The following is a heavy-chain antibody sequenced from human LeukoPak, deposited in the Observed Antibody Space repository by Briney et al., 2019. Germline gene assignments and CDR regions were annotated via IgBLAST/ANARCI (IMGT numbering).Heavy chain of an antibody. CDR2: IYSGGST. V-gene: IGHV3-66*02. Sequence: GGSLRLSCAASGVTVSSNYMSWVRQAPGKGLEWVSVIYSGGSTYYADSVKGRFTISRDNSKNTLYLQMNSLRPEDTAVYYCAKAVAGRGYWGQGALVTVSS. D-gene: IGHD6-19*01. CDR1: GVTVSSNY. CDR3: AKAVAGRGY. J-gene: IGHJ4*02.